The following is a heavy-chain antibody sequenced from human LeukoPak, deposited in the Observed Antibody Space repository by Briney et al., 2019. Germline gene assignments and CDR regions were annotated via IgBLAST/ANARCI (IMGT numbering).Heavy chain of an antibody. D-gene: IGHD3-22*01. V-gene: IGHV4-39*07. CDR1: GGSISSSSYY. CDR3: ARDGPYDSTWIDY. CDR2: IYYSGST. J-gene: IGHJ4*02. Sequence: SETLSLTCTVSGGSISSSSYYWGWIRQPPGKGLEWIGSIYYSGSTYYNPSLKSRVTISVDTSKNQFSLKLSSVTAADTAVYYCARDGPYDSTWIDYWGQGTLVTVSS.